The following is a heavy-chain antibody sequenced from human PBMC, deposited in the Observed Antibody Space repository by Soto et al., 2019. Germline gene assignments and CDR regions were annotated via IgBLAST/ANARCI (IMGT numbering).Heavy chain of an antibody. CDR3: ARWGIAALVFDP. CDR2: IYYSGST. Sequence: QLQLQESGPGLVKPSETLSLTCTVSGGSISSSSYYWGWIRQPPGKGLEWIGSIYYSGSTYYNSSLKSRVTISVDTSKNQFSLKLSSVTAADTAVYYCARWGIAALVFDPWGQGTLVTVSS. CDR1: GGSISSSSYY. J-gene: IGHJ5*02. V-gene: IGHV4-39*01. D-gene: IGHD6-25*01.